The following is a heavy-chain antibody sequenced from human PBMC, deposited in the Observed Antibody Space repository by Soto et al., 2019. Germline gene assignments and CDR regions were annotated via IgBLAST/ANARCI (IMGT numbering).Heavy chain of an antibody. CDR2: IYYSGST. Sequence: QVQLQESGPGLVKPSETLSLTCTVSGGSISSYYWSWIRQPPGKGPEWIGYIYYSGSTNYNPSLKSRVTISVDTSKNQFSLKLSSVTAADTAVYYCARFTKGKIVWRAFDYWGQGTLVTVSS. D-gene: IGHD2-21*01. CDR3: ARFTKGKIVWRAFDY. V-gene: IGHV4-59*01. J-gene: IGHJ4*02. CDR1: GGSISSYY.